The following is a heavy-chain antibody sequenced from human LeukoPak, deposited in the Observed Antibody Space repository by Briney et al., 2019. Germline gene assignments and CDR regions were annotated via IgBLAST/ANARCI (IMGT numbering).Heavy chain of an antibody. J-gene: IGHJ3*02. V-gene: IGHV6-1*01. Sequence: SQTLSLTCAISGDSVSSNSAAWNWIRQSPSRGLEWLGRTYYRSKWYNDYAVSVKSRITINPDTSKNQFSLQLNSVTPEDTAVYYCAREAYYYDSSGPHDAFDIWGQGTMVTASS. CDR2: TYYRSKWYN. D-gene: IGHD3-22*01. CDR3: AREAYYYDSSGPHDAFDI. CDR1: GDSVSSNSAA.